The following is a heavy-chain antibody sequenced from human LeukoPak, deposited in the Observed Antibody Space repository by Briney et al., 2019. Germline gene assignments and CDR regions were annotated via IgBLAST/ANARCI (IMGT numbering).Heavy chain of an antibody. CDR2: ISGGGGST. V-gene: IGHV3-23*01. J-gene: IGHJ4*02. CDR1: GFTFSSYA. Sequence: GGSLRLSCAASGFTFSSYAMSWVRQAPGKGLEWVSAISGGGGSTYSADSVKGRFTISRDNSKNTLSLQMNSLRAEDTAVYYCAKDSKSSGYYFTMSFDYWGRGTLVTVSS. D-gene: IGHD3-22*01. CDR3: AKDSKSSGYYFTMSFDY.